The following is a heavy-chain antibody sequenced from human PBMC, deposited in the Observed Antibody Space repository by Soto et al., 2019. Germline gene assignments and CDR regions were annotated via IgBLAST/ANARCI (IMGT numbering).Heavy chain of an antibody. V-gene: IGHV3-20*04. D-gene: IGHD1-26*01. CDR2: VNWNGGST. Sequence: GSLRLSCAASGFTFDDYGMSWARQAPGKGLEWVSGVNWNGGSTGYADSVKGRFTISRDNAKNSLYLQMNSPRAEDTAFYYCVRGASLNFDYWGQGTLVTVSS. CDR3: VRGASLNFDY. J-gene: IGHJ4*02. CDR1: GFTFDDYG.